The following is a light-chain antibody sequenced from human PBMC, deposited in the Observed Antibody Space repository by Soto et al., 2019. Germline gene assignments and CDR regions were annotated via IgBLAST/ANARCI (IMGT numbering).Light chain of an antibody. Sequence: DIQMTQSPSTLSASVGGRVTITCRASQSVGTWVAWYQQKPGKALKLLIYGASNLESGVPSRFSGSGSGTEFTLTITTLQPDDFATYFCQHYRRNTWSFGPGTKVDIK. CDR1: QSVGTW. J-gene: IGKJ1*01. CDR2: GAS. V-gene: IGKV1-5*01. CDR3: QHYRRNTWS.